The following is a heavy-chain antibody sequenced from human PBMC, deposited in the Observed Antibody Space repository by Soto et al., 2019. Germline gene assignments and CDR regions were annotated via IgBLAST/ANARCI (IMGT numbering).Heavy chain of an antibody. CDR2: IKQDGSEK. Sequence: GGSLRLSCAASGFSFSTYWVSWVRQAPGKGLEWVANIKQDGSEKYYVKSVEGRFTVSRDNAKNSLYLQTNGLRTDDTAVYYCATTAGGFFDNWGQGT. D-gene: IGHD1-1*01. V-gene: IGHV3-7*05. CDR1: GFSFSTYW. J-gene: IGHJ4*02. CDR3: ATTAGGFFDN.